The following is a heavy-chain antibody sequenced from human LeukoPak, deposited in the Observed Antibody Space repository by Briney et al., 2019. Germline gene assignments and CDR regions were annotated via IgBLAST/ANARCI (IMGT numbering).Heavy chain of an antibody. Sequence: SQTLSLTWTVSGGSISSGGYYWSRIRQHPGKGLEWIGYIYYSGSTYYNPSLKSRVTISVDTSKNQFSLKLSSVTAADTAVYYCARGGERAGGVIVPFDYWGQGTLVTVSS. V-gene: IGHV4-31*02. D-gene: IGHD3-16*02. CDR2: IYYSGST. CDR1: GGSISSGGYY. CDR3: ARGGERAGGVIVPFDY. J-gene: IGHJ4*02.